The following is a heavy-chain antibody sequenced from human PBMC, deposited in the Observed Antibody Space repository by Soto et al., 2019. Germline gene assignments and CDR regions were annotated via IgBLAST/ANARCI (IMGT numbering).Heavy chain of an antibody. CDR1: GLSFSSYE. D-gene: IGHD3-3*01. Sequence: PGRSLRLSCAACGLSFSSYEMNWVRQAPGKGLEWVSYISSSGSTIYYADSVKGRFTISRDNAKNSLYLQMNSLRAEDTAVYYCARVGMGHYDFWSGYYIGGYYYYYGMDVWGQGTTVTVSS. CDR2: ISSSGSTI. CDR3: ARVGMGHYDFWSGYYIGGYYYYYGMDV. J-gene: IGHJ6*02. V-gene: IGHV3-48*03.